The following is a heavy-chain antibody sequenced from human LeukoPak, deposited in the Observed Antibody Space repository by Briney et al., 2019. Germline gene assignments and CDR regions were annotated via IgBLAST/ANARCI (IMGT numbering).Heavy chain of an antibody. CDR1: GGTFSSYA. Sequence: SVKVSCKASGGTFSSYAISWVRQAPGQGLEWMGGIIPIFGTANYAQKFQGRVTITADKSTSTAYMELSSLRSEDTAVYYCARGQSSSWYDAFDIWGQGTMVTVSS. CDR3: ARGQSSSWYDAFDI. J-gene: IGHJ3*02. D-gene: IGHD6-13*01. CDR2: IIPIFGTA. V-gene: IGHV1-69*06.